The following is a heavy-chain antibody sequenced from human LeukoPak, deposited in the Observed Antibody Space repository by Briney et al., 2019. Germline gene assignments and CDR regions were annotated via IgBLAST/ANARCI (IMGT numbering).Heavy chain of an antibody. Sequence: GGSLRLSCAASGFTYSHYGMHWVRQAPGKGLEWVAVIWSDGTGKYYSDAVKGRFTISRDNSRNTLDLQMDSLRGDDTVVYYRARDAERGFDYSNSLKYWGQGTLVTVSS. V-gene: IGHV3-33*08. CDR2: IWSDGTGK. J-gene: IGHJ4*02. CDR3: ARDAERGFDYSNSLKY. D-gene: IGHD4-11*01. CDR1: GFTYSHYG.